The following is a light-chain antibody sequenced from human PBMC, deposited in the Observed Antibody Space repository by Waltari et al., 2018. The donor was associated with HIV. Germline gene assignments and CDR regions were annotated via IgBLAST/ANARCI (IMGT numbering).Light chain of an antibody. J-gene: IGLJ3*02. CDR3: SSYTSSSAWV. V-gene: IGLV2-14*03. Sequence: QSALTQPASVSGSPGQSITISRTGTSSDVGGSNYVSWYQQHPGKAPKLMIYDVSKRPSGVSNRFSGSKSGNTASLTISGLQAEDEADYYCSSYTSSSAWVFGGGTKLTVL. CDR2: DVS. CDR1: SSDVGGSNY.